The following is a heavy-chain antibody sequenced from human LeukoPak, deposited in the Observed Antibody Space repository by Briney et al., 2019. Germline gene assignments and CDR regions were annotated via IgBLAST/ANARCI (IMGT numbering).Heavy chain of an antibody. CDR1: GDSVSSGDYH. Sequence: KPSETLSLTCTVSGDSVSSGDYHWSWIRQPPGKGLEWIGNISNSGNTNYNPSLKSRVTISIDTSKNQFSLKLSSVTAADTAVYYCARILRLHTPRAFDIWGQGTMVTVSS. V-gene: IGHV4-61*08. D-gene: IGHD4-11*01. J-gene: IGHJ3*02. CDR2: ISNSGNT. CDR3: ARILRLHTPRAFDI.